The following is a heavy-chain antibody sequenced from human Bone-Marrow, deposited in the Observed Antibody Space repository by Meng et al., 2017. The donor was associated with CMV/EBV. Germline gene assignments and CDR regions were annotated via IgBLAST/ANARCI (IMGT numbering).Heavy chain of an antibody. CDR2: MNPNSSNT. V-gene: IGHV1-8*02. CDR1: GDGCTTYY. J-gene: IGHJ4*02. CDR3: VGGRYSYGH. Sequence: SCKVYGDGCTTYYVDWGRQATGQGLEGMGGMNPNSSNTGYAHKFQGRVTMTRNTSISTAYMELSSLRAEDTAVYYCVGGRYSYGHWGQGTLVTVSS. D-gene: IGHD5-18*01.